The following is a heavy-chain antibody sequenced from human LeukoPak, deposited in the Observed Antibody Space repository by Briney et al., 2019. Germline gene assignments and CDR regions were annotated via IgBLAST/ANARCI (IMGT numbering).Heavy chain of an antibody. CDR1: GGSISSYY. CDR3: AMVRGATFDY. Sequence: PSETPSVTCTEPGGSISSYYWSWIRQPPGKGLEWIGYIYYSGSTNYNPSLKSRVTISVDTSKNQLSLKLSSVTAADTAVYYCAMVRGATFDYWGQGTLVTASS. D-gene: IGHD3-10*01. V-gene: IGHV4-59*08. J-gene: IGHJ4*02. CDR2: IYYSGST.